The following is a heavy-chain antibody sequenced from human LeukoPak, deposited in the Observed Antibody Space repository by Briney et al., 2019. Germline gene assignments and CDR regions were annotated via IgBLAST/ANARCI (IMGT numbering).Heavy chain of an antibody. J-gene: IGHJ2*01. D-gene: IGHD2-21*02. CDR1: GYSFTSYW. CDR2: IDPSDSYT. CDR3: ARGRSEESYCGGDCWYFDL. V-gene: IGHV5-10-1*01. Sequence: KVGESLKISCKGSGYSFTSYWISWVRQMPGKGLEWMGKIDPSDSYTNYSPSFQGHVTISADKSISTAYLQWSSLKASDTAMYYCARGRSEESYCGGDCWYFDLWGRGTLVTVSS.